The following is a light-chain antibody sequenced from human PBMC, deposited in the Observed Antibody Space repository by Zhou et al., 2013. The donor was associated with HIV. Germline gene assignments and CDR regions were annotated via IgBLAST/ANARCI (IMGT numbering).Light chain of an antibody. J-gene: IGKJ4*01. CDR2: GAS. CDR3: QQYNNWPPL. Sequence: EIVMTQSPDTLSVSPGERATLSCRASQSVATNLAWYQQRLGQAPRLLIYGASTRATGIPARFSGSGAWTDFTLTISSMQSEDFAVYYCQQYNNWPPLFGGGTKVEIK. CDR1: QSVATN. V-gene: IGKV3-15*01.